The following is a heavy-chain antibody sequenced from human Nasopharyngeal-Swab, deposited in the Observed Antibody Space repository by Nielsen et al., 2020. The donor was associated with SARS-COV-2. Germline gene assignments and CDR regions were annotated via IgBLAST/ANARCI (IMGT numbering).Heavy chain of an antibody. D-gene: IGHD3-3*01. J-gene: IGHJ4*02. CDR3: ARGRPLGGYYFGYFDY. V-gene: IGHV3-7*01. Sequence: GESLKISCAASGFTFSSYWMSWVRQAPGKGLEWVANIKQDESEKYYVDSVKGRFTISRDNAKNSLYLQMNSLRAEDTAVYFCARGRPLGGYYFGYFDYWGQGTLVTVSS. CDR1: GFTFSSYW. CDR2: IKQDESEK.